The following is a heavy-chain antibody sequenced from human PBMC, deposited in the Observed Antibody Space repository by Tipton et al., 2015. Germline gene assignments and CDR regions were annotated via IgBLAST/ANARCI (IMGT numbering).Heavy chain of an antibody. V-gene: IGHV3-15*07. CDR1: GFSFSDAW. Sequence: GSLRLSCAASGFSFSDAWMNWVRQAPGKGLEWVGRIKTKAYGGAIDYAAPVKGRFTISTDDSKNTLYLQMSSLKAEDTGVYYCTTDPSPPGSGSNSDFWGQGTLVTVSS. CDR3: TTDPSPPGSGSNSDF. J-gene: IGHJ4*02. D-gene: IGHD6-25*01. CDR2: IKTKAYGGAI.